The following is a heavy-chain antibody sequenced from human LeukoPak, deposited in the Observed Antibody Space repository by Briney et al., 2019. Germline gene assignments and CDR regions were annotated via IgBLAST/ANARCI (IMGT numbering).Heavy chain of an antibody. J-gene: IGHJ6*02. V-gene: IGHV1-2*02. Sequence: ASVKVSCKASGYTFTGYYMHWVRQAPGQGLEWMGWINPNSGGTNYAQKFQGRVTMTRDTSISTAYMELSRLRSDDTAVYYCASSHDSSGYYYYYYGMDVWGQGTTVTVSS. CDR2: INPNSGGT. CDR1: GYTFTGYY. CDR3: ASSHDSSGYYYYYYGMDV. D-gene: IGHD3-22*01.